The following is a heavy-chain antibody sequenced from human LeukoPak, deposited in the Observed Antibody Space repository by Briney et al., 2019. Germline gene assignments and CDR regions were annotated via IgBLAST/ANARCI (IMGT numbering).Heavy chain of an antibody. V-gene: IGHV4-61*01. CDR3: ARSNDYGDYVLAFDI. D-gene: IGHD4-17*01. Sequence: SETLSLTCTVSGGSVSSGSYYWSWIRQPPGKGLEWIGYIYYSGSTNYNPSLKSRVTISVDTSKNQCSLKLSSVTAAATAVYYCARSNDYGDYVLAFDIWGQGTMVTVSS. J-gene: IGHJ3*02. CDR2: IYYSGST. CDR1: GGSVSSGSYY.